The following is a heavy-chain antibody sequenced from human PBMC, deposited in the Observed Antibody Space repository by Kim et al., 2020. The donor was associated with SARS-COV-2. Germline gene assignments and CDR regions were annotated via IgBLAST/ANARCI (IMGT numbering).Heavy chain of an antibody. V-gene: IGHV4-34*01. Sequence: SLKSRVTISVDTSKNQFSLKLSSVTAADTAVYYCARVPSLGATVGWFDPWGQGTLVTVSS. D-gene: IGHD1-26*01. CDR3: ARVPSLGATVGWFDP. J-gene: IGHJ5*02.